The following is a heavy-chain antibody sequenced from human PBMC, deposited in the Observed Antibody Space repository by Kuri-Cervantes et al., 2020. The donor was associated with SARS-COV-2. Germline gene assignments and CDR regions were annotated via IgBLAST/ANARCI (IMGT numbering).Heavy chain of an antibody. Sequence: SVMVSCKASGGTFSSYAISWVRQAPGQGLEWMGGIIPIFGTANYAQKLQGRVTMTTDTSTSTAYMELRSLRSDDTAVYYCARDFFAGYSSSWYSPWGQGTLVTVSS. V-gene: IGHV1-69*05. CDR3: ARDFFAGYSSSWYSP. D-gene: IGHD6-13*01. CDR2: IIPIFGTA. CDR1: GGTFSSYA. J-gene: IGHJ5*02.